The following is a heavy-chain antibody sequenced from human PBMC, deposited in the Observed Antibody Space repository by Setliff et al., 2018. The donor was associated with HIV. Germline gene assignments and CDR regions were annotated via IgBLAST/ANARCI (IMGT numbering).Heavy chain of an antibody. D-gene: IGHD6-19*01. Sequence: GASVKVSCKASGGTFSSYAISWVRQAPGQGLEWMGRIIPIFGKPNYAQKFQGRVTMTTDTSTSAAYMELRSLRSDDTAVYYCAAANEVFLYSSGRAFDIWGLGTMVTVS. CDR2: IIPIFGKP. CDR3: AAANEVFLYSSGRAFDI. CDR1: GGTFSSYA. J-gene: IGHJ3*02. V-gene: IGHV1-69*04.